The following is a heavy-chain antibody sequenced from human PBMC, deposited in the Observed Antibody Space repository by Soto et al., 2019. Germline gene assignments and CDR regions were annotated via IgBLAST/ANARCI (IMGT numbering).Heavy chain of an antibody. D-gene: IGHD3-16*02. J-gene: IGHJ6*02. Sequence: PGGSLRLSCAASGFTFSNYAMSWLRQAPGKGLEWVSISGSGGNTYYADSVKGRFTISRDNSKNTLYLQMNSLRAEDTAVYYCANLVQFVTNYYYYGMDVWGQGTTVTVSS. CDR3: ANLVQFVTNYYYYGMDV. CDR1: GFTFSNYA. CDR2: ISGSGGNT. V-gene: IGHV3-23*01.